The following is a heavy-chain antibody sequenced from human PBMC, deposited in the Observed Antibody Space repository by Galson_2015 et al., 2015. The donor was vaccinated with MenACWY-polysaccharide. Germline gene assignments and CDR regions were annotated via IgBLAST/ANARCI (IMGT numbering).Heavy chain of an antibody. CDR2: IKQSGTEI. CDR3: ARARSWSGYFAFDF. Sequence: SLRLSCAASGFPFSGSWMTWIRQAPGMGLEWVATIKQSGTEIYYVDSLKGRFTVSRDNAKNSLYLQMNSLRDEDTAVYYCARARSWSGYFAFDFWGQGTMVTVSS. D-gene: IGHD3-3*01. J-gene: IGHJ3*01. CDR1: GFPFSGSW. V-gene: IGHV3-7*01.